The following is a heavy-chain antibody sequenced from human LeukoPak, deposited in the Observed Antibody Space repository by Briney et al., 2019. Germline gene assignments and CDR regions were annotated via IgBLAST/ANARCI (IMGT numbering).Heavy chain of an antibody. CDR1: GGSFSGYY. Sequence: PSETLSLTCAVYGGSFSGYYWSWIRQPPGKGLEWIGEINHSGSTNYNPSLKSRVTISVDTSKNQSSLKLSSVTAADTAVYYCARGCRYYYDSSGYYLAARRRNWFDPWGQGTLVTVSS. D-gene: IGHD3-22*01. CDR3: ARGCRYYYDSSGYYLAARRRNWFDP. V-gene: IGHV4-34*01. CDR2: INHSGST. J-gene: IGHJ5*02.